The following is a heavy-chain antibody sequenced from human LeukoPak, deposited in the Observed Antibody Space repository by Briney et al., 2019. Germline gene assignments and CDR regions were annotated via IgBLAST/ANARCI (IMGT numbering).Heavy chain of an antibody. V-gene: IGHV3-11*01. CDR3: ARNGGGLDY. D-gene: IGHD3-16*01. CDR1: GFTFSDYN. J-gene: IGHJ4*02. CDR2: IPNGGSTI. Sequence: PGGSMTLACAAYGFTFSDYNMNWVRQAPGKGLEWVSYIPNGGSTIHHADSVKGRFTISRDNSKNTVYLQMNSLGAEDTAIYYCARNGGGLDYWGQGTLVTVSS.